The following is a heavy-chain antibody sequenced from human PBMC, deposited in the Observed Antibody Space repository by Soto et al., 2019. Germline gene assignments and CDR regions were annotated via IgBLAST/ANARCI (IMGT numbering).Heavy chain of an antibody. D-gene: IGHD1-1*01. CDR2: IWYDGSNK. CDR1: GFTFSSYG. V-gene: IGHV3-33*01. CDR3: AREPYNWNDGQGYYYYGMDV. Sequence: GGSLRLSCAASGFTFSSYGMHWVRQAPGKGLEWVAVIWYDGSNKYYADSVKGRFTISRDNSKNTLYLQMNSLRAEDTAVYYCAREPYNWNDGQGYYYYGMDVWGQGTTVTVSS. J-gene: IGHJ6*02.